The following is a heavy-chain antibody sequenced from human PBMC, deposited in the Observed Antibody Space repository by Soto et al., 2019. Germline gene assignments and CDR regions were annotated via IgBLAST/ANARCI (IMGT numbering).Heavy chain of an antibody. V-gene: IGHV2-5*02. CDR3: AHSRDMGYNWNYGDFDY. Sequence: QITLKESGPTLVKPTQTLTLTCTFSGFSRTTSPVGVGLIRQPPGKAREGLALIYWDDDKRYSPSLKSRLTITKDTSKNQAVLTMTNMDPVDTATYYCAHSRDMGYNWNYGDFDYWGQGTVVTVS. CDR2: IYWDDDK. CDR1: GFSRTTSPVG. D-gene: IGHD1-7*01. J-gene: IGHJ4*02.